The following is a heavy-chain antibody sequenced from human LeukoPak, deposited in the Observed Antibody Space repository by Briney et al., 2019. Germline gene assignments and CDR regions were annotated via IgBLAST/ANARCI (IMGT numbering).Heavy chain of an antibody. Sequence: GGSLRLSCAASGFTFSSYGMHWVRQAPGKGLEWVAVISYDGSNKYYADSVKGRFTISRDNSKNTLYLQMNSLRAEDTAVCYCAKDTRYYYDSSGYCFDYWGQGTLVTVSS. V-gene: IGHV3-30*18. CDR2: ISYDGSNK. CDR1: GFTFSSYG. J-gene: IGHJ4*02. D-gene: IGHD3-22*01. CDR3: AKDTRYYYDSSGYCFDY.